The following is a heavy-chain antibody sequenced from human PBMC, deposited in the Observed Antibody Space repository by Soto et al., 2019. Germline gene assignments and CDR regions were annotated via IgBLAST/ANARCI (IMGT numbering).Heavy chain of an antibody. J-gene: IGHJ4*02. CDR3: ARYSHKGD. CDR1: GFTVSNNY. CDR2: IYSGGST. V-gene: IGHV3-66*01. D-gene: IGHD1-26*01. Sequence: LVESGGGLVQPGGSLRLSCAASGFTVSNNYMSWVRQAPGKGLEWVSLIYSGGSTHYADSVKGRFTIFRDNSKNTLYLQMSSLRVEDTAVYYCARYSHKGDWGQGTLVTVSS.